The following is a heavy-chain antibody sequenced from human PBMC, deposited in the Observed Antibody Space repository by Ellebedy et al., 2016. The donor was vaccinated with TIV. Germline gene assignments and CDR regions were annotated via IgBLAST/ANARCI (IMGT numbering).Heavy chain of an antibody. J-gene: IGHJ4*02. D-gene: IGHD5-18*01. CDR1: GGTFSSYA. V-gene: IGHV1-69*13. CDR2: IIPIFGTA. Sequence: ASVKVSCKASGGTFSSYAISWVRQAPGQGLAWMGGIIPIFGTANYAQKFQGRVTITADESTSTAYMELSSLRSEDTAVYYCARVDTAMVTFDYWGQGTLVTVSS. CDR3: ARVDTAMVTFDY.